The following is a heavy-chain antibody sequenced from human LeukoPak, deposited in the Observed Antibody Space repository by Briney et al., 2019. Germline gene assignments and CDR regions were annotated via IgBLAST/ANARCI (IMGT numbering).Heavy chain of an antibody. D-gene: IGHD2/OR15-2a*01. Sequence: GGSLRLSCAASGFTVSSNYMSWGRQATGTGLEWVSIIYSGGSTYYADSVKGRFTISRDNSKNTLYLQMNSLRAEDTAVYYCAAQTTFSYYFDYWGQGTLVTVSS. CDR2: IYSGGST. V-gene: IGHV3-53*01. CDR3: AAQTTFSYYFDY. J-gene: IGHJ4*02. CDR1: GFTVSSNY.